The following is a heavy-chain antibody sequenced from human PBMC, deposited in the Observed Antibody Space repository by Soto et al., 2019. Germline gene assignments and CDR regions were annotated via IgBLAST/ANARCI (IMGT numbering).Heavy chain of an antibody. CDR1: GGSVSNKTYY. D-gene: IGHD4-17*01. CDR3: ARTTAVPNTLRSRYFFDY. CDR2: VYYSGTT. Sequence: SLTCSVSGGSVSNKTYYWSWIRQPPGKRLEWIGYVYYSGTTNYNPSLKSRVTISVDLSKNQFSLRPSSVTTADTALYYCARTTAVPNTLRSRYFFDYWGQGTLVTVSS. J-gene: IGHJ4*02. V-gene: IGHV4-61*01.